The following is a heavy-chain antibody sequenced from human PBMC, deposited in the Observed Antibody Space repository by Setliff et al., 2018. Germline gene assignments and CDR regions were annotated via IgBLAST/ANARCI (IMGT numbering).Heavy chain of an antibody. Sequence: SVKVSYKASGGTFSSYAISWVRQAPGQGLEWMGGIIPIFGTANYAQKFQGRVTITADESTSTAYMELSSLRSEDTAVYYCAREDGTYYNFWSGYSTTPYYGMDVWGQGTTVTVSS. CDR2: IIPIFGTA. D-gene: IGHD3-3*01. V-gene: IGHV1-69*13. CDR3: AREDGTYYNFWSGYSTTPYYGMDV. CDR1: GGTFSSYA. J-gene: IGHJ6*02.